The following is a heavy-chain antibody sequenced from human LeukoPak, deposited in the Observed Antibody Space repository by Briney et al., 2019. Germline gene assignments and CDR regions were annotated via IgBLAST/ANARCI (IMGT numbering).Heavy chain of an antibody. V-gene: IGHV4-59*01. CDR2: IYYSGST. J-gene: IGHJ4*02. CDR3: ASYYYDSSGFGY. Sequence: SETLSLTCTVSGGSISSYYWSWIRQPPGKGLEWIGYIYYSGSTNYNPSLKSRVTISVDTSKNQFSLKLSSVTAADTAVYYCASYYYDSSGFGYRGQGTLVTVSS. CDR1: GGSISSYY. D-gene: IGHD3-22*01.